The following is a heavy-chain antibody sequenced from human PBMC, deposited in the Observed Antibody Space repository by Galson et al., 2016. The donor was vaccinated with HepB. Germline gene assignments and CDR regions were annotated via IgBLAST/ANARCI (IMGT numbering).Heavy chain of an antibody. CDR3: ARGTSGEIQYFDY. Sequence: KVSCKASGYTFTNYYIHWVRQAPGQGLEWMGIINPGAGSTNYAQKFQGRVTMTRDTSTSTIYMQLSSLRSEDTAVYYCARGTSGEIQYFDYWGQGTLVTVSS. CDR2: INPGAGST. V-gene: IGHV1-46*01. D-gene: IGHD2-15*01. CDR1: GYTFTNYY. J-gene: IGHJ4*02.